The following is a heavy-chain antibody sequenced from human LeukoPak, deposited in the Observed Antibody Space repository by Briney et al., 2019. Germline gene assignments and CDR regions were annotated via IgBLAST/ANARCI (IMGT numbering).Heavy chain of an antibody. CDR3: ARAIGYYYGSGSYYYFDY. CDR1: GGSFSGYY. CDR2: INHSGST. J-gene: IGHJ4*02. Sequence: PSETLSLTCAVYGGSFSGYYWSWIRQPPGKGLEWVGEINHSGSTNYNPSLKSRVTISVDTSKNQFSLKLSSVTAADTAVYYCARAIGYYYGSGSYYYFDYWGREPWSPSPQ. D-gene: IGHD3-10*01. V-gene: IGHV4-34*01.